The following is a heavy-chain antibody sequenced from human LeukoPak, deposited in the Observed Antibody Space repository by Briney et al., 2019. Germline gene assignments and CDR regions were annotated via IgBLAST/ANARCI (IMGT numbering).Heavy chain of an antibody. CDR3: ARGGVTMVRGAPPDY. Sequence: KPSETLSLTCTVSGGSISSHYWTWIRQPPGKGLEWIGDISNSGSTNYNPSLKSRVTIAIDTSKNQFSLKLSSVTAADTAVYYCARGGVTMVRGAPPDYWGQGTLVTVSS. CDR2: ISNSGST. V-gene: IGHV4-59*11. CDR1: GGSISSHY. J-gene: IGHJ4*02. D-gene: IGHD3-10*01.